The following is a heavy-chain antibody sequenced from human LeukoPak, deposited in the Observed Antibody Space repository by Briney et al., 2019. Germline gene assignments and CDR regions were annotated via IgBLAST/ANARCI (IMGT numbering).Heavy chain of an antibody. J-gene: IGHJ6*03. Sequence: GGSLSLSCAASGFTFSSYEMNWVRQAPGKGLEWVSYISSSGSTIYCADSVKGRFTISRDNAKNSLYLQMNSLRAEDTALYYCARAVLRFLEWSPGYMDVWGKGTTVTVSS. CDR2: ISSSGSTI. CDR3: ARAVLRFLEWSPGYMDV. V-gene: IGHV3-48*03. CDR1: GFTFSSYE. D-gene: IGHD3-3*01.